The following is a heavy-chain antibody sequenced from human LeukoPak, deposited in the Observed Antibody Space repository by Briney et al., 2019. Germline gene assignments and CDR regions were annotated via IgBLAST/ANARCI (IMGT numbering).Heavy chain of an antibody. J-gene: IGHJ4*02. V-gene: IGHV7-4-1*02. CDR1: GYTFTSYA. Sequence: ASVKVSCKASGYTFTSYAMNWVRQAPGQGLEWMGWINTNTGNPTYAQGFTGRFVFSLDTSVSTAYLQISSLKAEDTAVYYCARETVAGTEYYFDYWGQGTLVTVSS. D-gene: IGHD6-19*01. CDR3: ARETVAGTEYYFDY. CDR2: INTNTGNP.